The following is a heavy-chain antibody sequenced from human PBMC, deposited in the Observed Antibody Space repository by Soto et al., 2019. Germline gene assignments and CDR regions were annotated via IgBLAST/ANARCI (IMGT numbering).Heavy chain of an antibody. Sequence: SETLSLTCAVSGGSISSGGYSWSWIRQPPGKGLEWIGYIYHSGSTYYNPSLKSRVTISVDRSKNQFSLKLSSVTAADTAVYYCARETRDDSSGYYYDYWGQGTLVTVSS. CDR2: IYHSGST. V-gene: IGHV4-30-2*01. CDR3: ARETRDDSSGYYYDY. CDR1: GGSISSGGYS. J-gene: IGHJ4*02. D-gene: IGHD3-22*01.